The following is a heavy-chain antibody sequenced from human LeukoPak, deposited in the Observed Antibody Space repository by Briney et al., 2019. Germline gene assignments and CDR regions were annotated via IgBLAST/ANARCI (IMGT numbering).Heavy chain of an antibody. CDR3: ARGSQTEWEATLDY. Sequence: ASVKVSCKASGYTFTGYYMHWVRQAPGQGLEWMGWINPNSGGTNYAQKFQGRVTMTRDTSISTAYMELSRLKSDDTAIYYCARGSQTEWEATLDYWGQGTLVTVSS. V-gene: IGHV1-2*02. CDR1: GYTFTGYY. D-gene: IGHD1-26*01. CDR2: INPNSGGT. J-gene: IGHJ4*02.